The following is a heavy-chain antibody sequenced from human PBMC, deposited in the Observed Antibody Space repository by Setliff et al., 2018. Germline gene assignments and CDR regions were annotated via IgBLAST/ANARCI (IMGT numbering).Heavy chain of an antibody. CDR1: GFTFRKYW. V-gene: IGHV3-74*01. J-gene: IGHJ4*02. CDR2: ISPDGTIT. D-gene: IGHD3-10*01. Sequence: PGGSLRLSCGASGFTFRKYWMYWVRQVPGKGLVWVSRISPDGTITNYADSVKGRFTISRDNAKNTLYLQMTSLRTDDTALYYCATARRGYQYGSGSLFDDWGQGTQVTVSS. CDR3: ATARRGYQYGSGSLFDD.